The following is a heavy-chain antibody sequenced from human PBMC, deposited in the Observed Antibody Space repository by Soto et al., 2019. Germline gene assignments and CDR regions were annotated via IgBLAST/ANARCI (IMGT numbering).Heavy chain of an antibody. J-gene: IGHJ2*01. V-gene: IGHV3-33*01. D-gene: IGHD4-17*01. CDR1: GFTFSSYG. CDR2: IWYDGSNK. CDR3: ARAMGDYGAAYWYFDL. Sequence: QVQLVESGGGVVQPGRSLRLSCAASGFTFSSYGMHWVRQAPGKGLEWVAVIWYDGSNKYYADSVKGRFTISRDNSKNTLYLQMNSLRAEDTAVYCCARAMGDYGAAYWYFDLWGRGTLVTVSS.